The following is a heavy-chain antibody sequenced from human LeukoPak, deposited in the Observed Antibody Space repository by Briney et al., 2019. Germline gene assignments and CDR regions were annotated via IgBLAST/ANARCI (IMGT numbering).Heavy chain of an antibody. J-gene: IGHJ4*02. D-gene: IGHD5-12*01. CDR2: ITGSGSGI. CDR3: ASPHSGYG. Sequence: PGGSLRLSCAASEFTFSSYSMSWVRQAPGKGRQWVSYITGSGSGIHYADSVKGRFTISRDNAKNTLYLQMNSLRDEDTAVYYCASPHSGYGWGQGTLVTVSS. CDR1: EFTFSSYS. V-gene: IGHV3-48*02.